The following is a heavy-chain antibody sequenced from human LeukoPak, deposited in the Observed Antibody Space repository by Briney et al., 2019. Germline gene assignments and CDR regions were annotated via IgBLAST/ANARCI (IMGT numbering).Heavy chain of an antibody. D-gene: IGHD2-2*01. J-gene: IGHJ5*02. V-gene: IGHV4-39*01. CDR2: VFYSGRT. Sequence: SETLSLTCTVSGGSIPTKNFYWGWIRQPPGKGLEWIGSVFYSGRTYYNPSLKSRVTIFVDPSKNQFSLNLRSVTAADTAVYYCARHERCSSINCIYNWFDPWGQGTLVTVSS. CDR3: ARHERCSSINCIYNWFDP. CDR1: GGSIPTKNFY.